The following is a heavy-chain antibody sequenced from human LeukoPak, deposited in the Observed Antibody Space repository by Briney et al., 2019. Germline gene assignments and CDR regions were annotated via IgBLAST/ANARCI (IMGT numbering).Heavy chain of an antibody. CDR2: INGDGSAT. D-gene: IGHD5-24*01. J-gene: IGHJ4*02. CDR1: GFTFRRHW. CDR3: AREEEMATNTDY. Sequence: GGSLRLSCAASGFTFRRHWMRWVRQAPGKGLVWVSRINGDGSATYYADSVKGRFSISRDNPKNTLYLNMHSLRADDTAVYYCAREEEMATNTDYWGQGTLVTVSS. V-gene: IGHV3-74*01.